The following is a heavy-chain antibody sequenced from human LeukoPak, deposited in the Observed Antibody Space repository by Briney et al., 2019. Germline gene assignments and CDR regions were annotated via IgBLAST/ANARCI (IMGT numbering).Heavy chain of an antibody. CDR1: GFTFSSYW. J-gene: IGHJ4*02. CDR3: VKRTGLYFDY. V-gene: IGHV3-74*01. Sequence: GGSLRLSCAASGFTFSSYWMHWVRQAPGKGLVWVSRIKSDGTYTTYADSVKGRFTTSRDNAKNTVDLQMSSLRTEDTAVYFCVKRTGLYFDYWGQGTLVTVSS. CDR2: IKSDGTYT. D-gene: IGHD7-27*01.